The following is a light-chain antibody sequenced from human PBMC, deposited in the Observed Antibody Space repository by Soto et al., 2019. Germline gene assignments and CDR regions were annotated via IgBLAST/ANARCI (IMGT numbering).Light chain of an antibody. J-gene: IGKJ3*01. CDR2: DAS. Sequence: EVVVTQSPATLSVSPGERCTLSCLASQTVRNNYLAWYQQKPGQAPRLLIYDASSRATGIPDRFSGGGSGTDFTLTISRLEPEDFAVYYCQHRNNRPFSFGPGTKVDIK. V-gene: IGKV3D-20*02. CDR3: QHRNNRPFS. CDR1: QTVRNNY.